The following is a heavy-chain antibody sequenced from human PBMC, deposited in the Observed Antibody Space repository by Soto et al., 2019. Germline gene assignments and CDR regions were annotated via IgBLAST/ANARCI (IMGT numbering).Heavy chain of an antibody. D-gene: IGHD2-8*01. CDR3: AKGQGYCTNGVCYSIFPASFDY. CDR2: ISGSGGST. J-gene: IGHJ4*02. V-gene: IGHV3-23*01. CDR1: GFTFSSYA. Sequence: PGGSLRLSCAASGFTFSSYAMSWVRQAPGKGLEWVSAISGSGGSTYYADSVKGRFTISRDNSKNTLYLQMNSLRAEDTAVYYCAKGQGYCTNGVCYSIFPASFDYWGQGTLVTVSS.